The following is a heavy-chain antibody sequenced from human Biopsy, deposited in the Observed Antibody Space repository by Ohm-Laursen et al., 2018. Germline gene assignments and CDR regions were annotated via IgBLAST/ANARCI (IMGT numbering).Heavy chain of an antibody. V-gene: IGHV1-18*04. J-gene: IGHJ3*02. D-gene: IGHD3-3*01. Sequence: ASVKVSCKTSGYTFTAYGISWVRQAPGQGLEWMGWISTYNDDANIAQKFQGRVSMTTDTSTRTAYMELRSLRSGDTAIYFCARDPGYDFWSGSDPFDIWGQGTLVTVS. CDR2: ISTYNDDA. CDR1: GYTFTAYG. CDR3: ARDPGYDFWSGSDPFDI.